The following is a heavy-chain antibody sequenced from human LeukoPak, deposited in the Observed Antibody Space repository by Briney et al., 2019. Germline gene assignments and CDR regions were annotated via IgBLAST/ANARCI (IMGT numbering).Heavy chain of an antibody. D-gene: IGHD3-10*01. CDR2: IYSGGST. Sequence: GGSLRLSCAASGFTVSSNYMSWVRQAPGKGLEWVSVIYSGGSTYYADSVKGRFTISRDNSKNTLYLQMNSLRAEDTAVYYCAKLPYGSGSSVDVWGKGTTVTVSS. CDR3: AKLPYGSGSSVDV. J-gene: IGHJ6*04. V-gene: IGHV3-53*01. CDR1: GFTVSSNY.